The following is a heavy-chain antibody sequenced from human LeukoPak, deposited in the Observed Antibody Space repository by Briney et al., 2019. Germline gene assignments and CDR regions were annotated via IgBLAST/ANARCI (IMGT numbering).Heavy chain of an antibody. V-gene: IGHV5-51*01. Sequence: GESLKISCKGSGFTLSSYWIGWVRQMPGKGLEWMGITYPGDSDTRYSPSFQGQVTISVDKSITTAYLQWSSLRAADTAIYYCARQAQAGYCSGGSCYSDSWGQGTLVTVSS. J-gene: IGHJ4*02. CDR2: TYPGDSDT. CDR1: GFTLSSYW. D-gene: IGHD2-15*01. CDR3: ARQAQAGYCSGGSCYSDS.